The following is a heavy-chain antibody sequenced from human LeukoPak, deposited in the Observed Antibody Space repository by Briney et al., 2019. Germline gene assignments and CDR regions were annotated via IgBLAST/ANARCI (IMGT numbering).Heavy chain of an antibody. J-gene: IGHJ4*02. CDR2: INHSGST. CDR1: VGSFSGFY. D-gene: IGHD6-13*01. Sequence: SETLSLTCAVYVGSFSGFYWSWIREPPGTGLEWMGEINHSGSTNYNPSLKSRVTISVDTSKNQFSLKLSSVTAADTAVYYCARAGDSSSWYYFDYWGQGTLVTVSS. CDR3: ARAGDSSSWYYFDY. V-gene: IGHV4-34*01.